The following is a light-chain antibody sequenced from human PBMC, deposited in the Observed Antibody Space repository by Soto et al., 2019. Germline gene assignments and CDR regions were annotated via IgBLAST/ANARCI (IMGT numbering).Light chain of an antibody. CDR1: SSDVGGYNY. V-gene: IGLV2-14*03. J-gene: IGLJ3*02. CDR3: SSYTSSNTLDWV. Sequence: QSALTQPASVSGSPGQSITISCTGTSSDVGGYNYVSWYQQHPGKAPKLMIYDVSDRPSGVSNRFSGSKSGNTASLTISGLRAEDEADYYCSSYTSSNTLDWVFGGGTKLTVL. CDR2: DVS.